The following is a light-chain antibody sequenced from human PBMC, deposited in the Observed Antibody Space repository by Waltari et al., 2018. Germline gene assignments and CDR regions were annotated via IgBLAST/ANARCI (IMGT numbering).Light chain of an antibody. CDR2: KAS. J-gene: IGKJ2*01. CDR1: QNINDW. CDR3: QQYNSYSYT. V-gene: IGKV1-5*03. Sequence: DIQMTQSPSTLSASVGDRVTITCRARQNINDWLARYQQKPGQAPKVLIYKASTLESGVPSRFSGSGSGTEFTLTISSLQPDDFATYYCQQYNSYSYTFGQGTKLEIK.